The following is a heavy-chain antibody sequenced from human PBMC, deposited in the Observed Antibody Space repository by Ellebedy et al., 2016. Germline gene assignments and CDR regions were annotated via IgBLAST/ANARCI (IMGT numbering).Heavy chain of an antibody. J-gene: IGHJ3*02. D-gene: IGHD6-6*01. V-gene: IGHV3-48*02. CDR1: GFTFSSYT. CDR3: ARGTYSTSSGAFDI. CDR2: ISGSSGTI. Sequence: GGSLRLSCAASGFTFSSYTMNWVRQAPGKGLEWVSFISGSSGTIYYADSVKGRFTISRDNAENSLYLQMSSLRDEDTAVYYCARGTYSTSSGAFDIWGRGTMVTVSS.